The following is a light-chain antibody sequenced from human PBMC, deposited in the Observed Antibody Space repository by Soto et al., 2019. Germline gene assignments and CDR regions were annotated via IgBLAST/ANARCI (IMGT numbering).Light chain of an antibody. V-gene: IGLV2-11*01. Sequence: QSVLTQPRSVSGSPGQSVTISCTGTSSDVGGYNYVSWYQQHPGKAPKLMIYDVNKRPSGVPDRFSGSKSGNTASLTISGLQAEDEADYYCCSYAGTSTFVFGNGTKVTVL. CDR3: CSYAGTSTFV. CDR2: DVN. CDR1: SSDVGGYNY. J-gene: IGLJ1*01.